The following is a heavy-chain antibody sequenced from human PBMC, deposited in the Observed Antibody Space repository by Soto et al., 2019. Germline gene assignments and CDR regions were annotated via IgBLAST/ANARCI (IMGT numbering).Heavy chain of an antibody. V-gene: IGHV3-23*01. Sequence: GGSLRLSCAASGFTFSSYAMSWVRQAPGKGLEWVSAISGSGGSTYYADSVKGRFTISRDNSKNTLYLQMNSLRAEDTAVYYCAKDLEYSGYDYGGDYYYYGMDVWGQGTTVTVSS. J-gene: IGHJ6*02. D-gene: IGHD5-12*01. CDR2: ISGSGGST. CDR1: GFTFSSYA. CDR3: AKDLEYSGYDYGGDYYYYGMDV.